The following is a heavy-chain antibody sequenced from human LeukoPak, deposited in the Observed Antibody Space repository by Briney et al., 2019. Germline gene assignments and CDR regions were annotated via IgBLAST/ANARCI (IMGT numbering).Heavy chain of an antibody. J-gene: IGHJ6*02. CDR3: AKGPYYGSGSSYYYYGLDV. V-gene: IGHV3-23*01. CDR1: GFTFSTYA. D-gene: IGHD3-10*01. CDR2: IIGSGST. Sequence: PGESLRLSCAAAGFTFSTYAMNWVRQAAGKGLEWVSCIIGSGSTYYADSVKGRFAISRDNSKTTLSLQVNSLRAEDTAVYYCAKGPYYGSGSSYYYYGLDVWGQGTTVTVSS.